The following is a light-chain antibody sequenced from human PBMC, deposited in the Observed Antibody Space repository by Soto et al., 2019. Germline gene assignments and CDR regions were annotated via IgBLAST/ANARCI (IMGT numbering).Light chain of an antibody. V-gene: IGKV3-20*01. Sequence: NVLTQSPGTLSLSPGERATLSCRASQSVGSSYLAWYQQKPGQAPRLLIYSTSSRATGIPDRFSGSGSGTDFTLTIRRLEPEDFAVYYCQQYDSPIWTFGQGTKVEIK. CDR1: QSVGSSY. CDR2: STS. J-gene: IGKJ1*01. CDR3: QQYDSPIWT.